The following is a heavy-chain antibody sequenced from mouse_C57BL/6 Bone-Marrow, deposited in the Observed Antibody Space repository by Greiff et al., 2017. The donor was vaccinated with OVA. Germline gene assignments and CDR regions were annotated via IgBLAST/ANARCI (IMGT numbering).Heavy chain of an antibody. J-gene: IGHJ4*01. CDR1: GYTFTSYW. Sequence: QVQLQQPGAELVKPGASVKVSCKASGYTFTSYWMHWVKQRPGQGLEWIGRIHPSDSDTNYNQKFKGKATLTVDKSSSTAYMQLSSLTSEDSAVYYCAISDGYFLGYAMDYWGQGTSVTVSS. CDR3: AISDGYFLGYAMDY. CDR2: IHPSDSDT. D-gene: IGHD2-3*01. V-gene: IGHV1-74*01.